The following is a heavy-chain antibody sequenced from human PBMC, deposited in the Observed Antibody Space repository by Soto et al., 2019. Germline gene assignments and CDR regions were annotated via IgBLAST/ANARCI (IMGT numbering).Heavy chain of an antibody. Sequence: EVQLVESGGGLVEPGGSLRLSCTASGFTFNGAWMNWVRQAPGKGLEWVGRVKSKVDGGSIDYAAPVRGRFTISRDDSRSTVDLQMNSLSAEDSAMYYCSADLPDWGAYAFDYWGQGALVTVSS. CDR1: GFTFNGAW. J-gene: IGHJ4*02. V-gene: IGHV3-15*07. CDR2: VKSKVDGGSI. D-gene: IGHD3-16*01. CDR3: SADLPDWGAYAFDY.